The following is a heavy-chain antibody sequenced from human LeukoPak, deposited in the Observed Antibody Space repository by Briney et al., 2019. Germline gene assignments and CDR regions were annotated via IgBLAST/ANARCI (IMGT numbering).Heavy chain of an antibody. Sequence: SETLSLTCTVSGGSISSYYWSWIRQPPGKGLEWIGYIYYSGSTNYNPSLKSRVTISVDTSKNQFSLKLSSVTAADTAVYYCARSSLGEGENYWGLGTLVTVSS. CDR2: IYYSGST. D-gene: IGHD3-16*01. V-gene: IGHV4-59*01. J-gene: IGHJ4*02. CDR1: GGSISSYY. CDR3: ARSSLGEGENY.